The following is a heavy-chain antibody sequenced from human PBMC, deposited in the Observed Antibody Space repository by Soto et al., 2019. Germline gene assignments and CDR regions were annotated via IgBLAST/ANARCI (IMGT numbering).Heavy chain of an antibody. CDR1: GFTFSSYG. D-gene: IGHD4-17*01. V-gene: IGHV3-33*01. Sequence: GGSLRLSCAASGFTFSSYGMHWVRQAPGKGLEWVAVIWYDGSNKYYADSVKGRFTISRDNSKNTLYLQMNSLRAEDTAVYYCARVSRPGDYGGFFDYWGQGTLVTVSS. CDR3: ARVSRPGDYGGFFDY. CDR2: IWYDGSNK. J-gene: IGHJ4*02.